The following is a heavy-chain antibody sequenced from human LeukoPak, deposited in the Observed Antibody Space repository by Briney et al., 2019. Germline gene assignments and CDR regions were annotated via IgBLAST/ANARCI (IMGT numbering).Heavy chain of an antibody. D-gene: IGHD3-10*01. CDR1: GGSISGYY. CDR2: INHSGST. Sequence: PSETLSLTCTVSGGSISGYYWSWIRQPPGKGLEWIGEINHSGSTNYNPSLKSRVTISVDTSKNQFSLKLSSVTAADTAVYYCARTSRFSPGWGFGEVYYYYYYMDVWGKGTTVTISS. J-gene: IGHJ6*03. V-gene: IGHV4-34*01. CDR3: ARTSRFSPGWGFGEVYYYYYYMDV.